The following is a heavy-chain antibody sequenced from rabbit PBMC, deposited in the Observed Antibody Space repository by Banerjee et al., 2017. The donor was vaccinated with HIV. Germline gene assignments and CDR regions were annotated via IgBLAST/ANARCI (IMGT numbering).Heavy chain of an antibody. Sequence: QSLEESGGDLVKPGASLTLTCKASGFTFSIYWICWVRQAPGKGLEWIACNDPASSGSTLYATWAKGRLTISKTSSTTVTLQMTSLTVADTATYFCARDSSGHNLWGPGTLVTVS. J-gene: IGHJ4*01. V-gene: IGHV1S40*01. CDR1: GFTFSIYW. CDR3: ARDSSGHNL. D-gene: IGHD4-1*01. CDR2: NDPASSGST.